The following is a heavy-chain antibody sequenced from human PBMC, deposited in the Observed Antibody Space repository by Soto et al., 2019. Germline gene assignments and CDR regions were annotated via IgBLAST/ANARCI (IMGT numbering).Heavy chain of an antibody. CDR3: ARVRIAVAGRRYYYFDY. V-gene: IGHV1-18*01. CDR2: ISAYNGNT. J-gene: IGHJ4*02. CDR1: GFTFSSYG. D-gene: IGHD6-19*01. Sequence: GSVKGSCKAFGFTFSSYGIRWGRQGPGQGLEWMGWISAYNGNTNYAQKLQGRVTMTTDTSTSTAHMELRSLRSDDTAVYYCARVRIAVAGRRYYYFDYWGQGTLVTVSS.